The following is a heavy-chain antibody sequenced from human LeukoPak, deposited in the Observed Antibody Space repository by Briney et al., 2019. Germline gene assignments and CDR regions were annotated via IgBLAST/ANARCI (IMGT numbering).Heavy chain of an antibody. J-gene: IGHJ4*02. CDR1: GYTFTGYY. Sequence: ASVKVSCKASGYTFTGYYMHWVRQAPGRGLEWMGWINPNSGGTNYAQKFQGRVTMTRDTSISTAYMELSRLRSDDTAVYYCARHPRPTTVTTTGPRYYFDYWGQGTLVTVSS. CDR3: ARHPRPTTVTTTGPRYYFDY. D-gene: IGHD4-17*01. V-gene: IGHV1-2*02. CDR2: INPNSGGT.